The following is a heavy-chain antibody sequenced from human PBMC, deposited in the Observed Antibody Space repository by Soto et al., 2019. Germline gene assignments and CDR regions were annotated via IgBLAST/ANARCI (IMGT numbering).Heavy chain of an antibody. CDR2: ISWNSGSI. Sequence: GGSLRLSCAASGFTFDDYAMHWVRQAPGKGLEWVSGISWNSGSIGYADSVKGRFTISRDNAKNSLYLQMNSLRAEDTALYYCAKDMGIGWYGSFFVDYWGLGTLLTVSS. CDR3: AKDMGIGWYGSFFVDY. V-gene: IGHV3-9*01. J-gene: IGHJ4*02. CDR1: GFTFDDYA. D-gene: IGHD6-19*01.